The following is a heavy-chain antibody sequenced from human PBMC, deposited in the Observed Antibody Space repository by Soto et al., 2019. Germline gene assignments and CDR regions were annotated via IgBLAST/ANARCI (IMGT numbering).Heavy chain of an antibody. CDR3: ARDQATCGGDCYSLDAFDI. CDR2: IYYSGST. CDR1: GGSISSGDYY. Sequence: PSETLALTCTVSGGSISSGDYYWSWIRQHPEKGQEWNGYIYYSGSTYYNPSLKSRVTISVDTSKNQFSLKLSSVTAADTAVYYCARDQATCGGDCYSLDAFDIWGQGTMVTVSS. J-gene: IGHJ3*02. V-gene: IGHV4-30-4*01. D-gene: IGHD2-21*02.